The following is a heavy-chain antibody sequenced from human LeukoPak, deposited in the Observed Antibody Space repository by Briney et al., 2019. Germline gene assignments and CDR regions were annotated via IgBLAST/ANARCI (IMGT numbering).Heavy chain of an antibody. V-gene: IGHV3-53*01. CDR1: GFTVSSSY. CDR3: VRSSSWTGLLDQ. Sequence: PGRSLRLSCTASGFTVSSSYMSWVRQAPGKGLEWVSIIYSEGNTYHAESVKGRFTISRDSSKNTVYLQMNSLRGEDAAMYYCVRSSSWTGLLDQWGQGTLVTVSS. CDR2: IYSEGNT. D-gene: IGHD3/OR15-3a*01. J-gene: IGHJ5*02.